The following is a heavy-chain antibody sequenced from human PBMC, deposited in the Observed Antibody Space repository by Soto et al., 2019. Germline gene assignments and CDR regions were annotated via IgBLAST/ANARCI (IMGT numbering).Heavy chain of an antibody. D-gene: IGHD3-16*01. Sequence: ASVKVSCKASGYIFVNYGFAWVRQAPGQGLEWMGWISPYTGNTHSASKVQGRLTMTTDTSTSTAYMDLGSLTSDDTAVYYCVMVDNYVTPTPQDVWGQGTTVTVSS. V-gene: IGHV1-18*01. CDR1: GYIFVNYG. CDR2: ISPYTGNT. J-gene: IGHJ6*02. CDR3: VMVDNYVTPTPQDV.